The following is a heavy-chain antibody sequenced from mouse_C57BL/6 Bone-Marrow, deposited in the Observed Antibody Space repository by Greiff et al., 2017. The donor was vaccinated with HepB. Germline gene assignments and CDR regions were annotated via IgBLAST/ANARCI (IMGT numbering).Heavy chain of an antibody. Sequence: DVKLVESGGGLVQPKGSLKLSCAASGFSFNTYAMNWVRQAPGKGLEWVARIRSKSNNYATYYADSVKDRFTISRDDSESMLYLQMNNLKTEDTAMYYCVRHCSYNWGQGTLVTVSA. D-gene: IGHD2-12*01. CDR3: VRHCSYN. CDR1: GFSFNTYA. J-gene: IGHJ3*01. V-gene: IGHV10-1*01. CDR2: IRSKSNNYAT.